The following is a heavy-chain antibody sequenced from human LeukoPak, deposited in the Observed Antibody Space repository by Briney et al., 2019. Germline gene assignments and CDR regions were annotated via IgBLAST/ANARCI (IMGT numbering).Heavy chain of an antibody. J-gene: IGHJ4*02. CDR2: ISSSSSYI. CDR1: GFTFTTYA. D-gene: IGHD3-3*01. Sequence: PGGSLRLSCVASGFTFTTYAMIWVRQPPGKGLEWVSSISSSSSYIYYADSVKGRFTISRDNAKNSLYLQMNSLRAEDTAVYYCARDRSSWYDFWSGYYLDYWGQGTLVTVSS. V-gene: IGHV3-21*01. CDR3: ARDRSSWYDFWSGYYLDY.